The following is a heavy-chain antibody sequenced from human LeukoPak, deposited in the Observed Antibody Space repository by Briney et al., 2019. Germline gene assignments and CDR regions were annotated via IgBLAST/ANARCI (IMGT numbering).Heavy chain of an antibody. D-gene: IGHD1-14*01. V-gene: IGHV4-59*08. CDR3: ARRGNWYFDL. CDR2: IYYSGST. Sequence: PSETLSLTCTVSGGSISHHYWSWIRQPPGKGLEWIGYIYYSGSTNYNPSLKSRVTISVDTSKSQFSLKLSSVTAADTAVYYCARRGNWYFDLWGRGTLVTVSS. CDR1: GGSISHHY. J-gene: IGHJ2*01.